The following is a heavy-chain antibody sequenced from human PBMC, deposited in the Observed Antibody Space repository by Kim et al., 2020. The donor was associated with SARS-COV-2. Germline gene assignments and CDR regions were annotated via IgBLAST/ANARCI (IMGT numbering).Heavy chain of an antibody. D-gene: IGHD1-26*01. V-gene: IGHV3-23*01. Sequence: SVKGRFTISRDNSKNTLYLQMNSLRAEDTAVYYCAKVSGWELTGANAFDIWGQGTMVTVSS. CDR3: AKVSGWELTGANAFDI. J-gene: IGHJ3*02.